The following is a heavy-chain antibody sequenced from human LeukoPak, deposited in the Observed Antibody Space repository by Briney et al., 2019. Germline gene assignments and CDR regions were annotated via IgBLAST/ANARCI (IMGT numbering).Heavy chain of an antibody. Sequence: SVKVSCKASGGTFSSYAISWVRQAPEQGLEWMGGIIPIFGTANYAQKFQGRVTITTDESTSTAYMELSSPRSEDTAVYYCARGAHYYDSSGYDVDYWGQGTLVTVSS. V-gene: IGHV1-69*05. J-gene: IGHJ4*02. CDR2: IIPIFGTA. CDR1: GGTFSSYA. CDR3: ARGAHYYDSSGYDVDY. D-gene: IGHD3-22*01.